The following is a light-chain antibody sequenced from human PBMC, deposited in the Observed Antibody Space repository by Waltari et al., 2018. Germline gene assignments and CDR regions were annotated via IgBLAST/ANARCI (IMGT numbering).Light chain of an antibody. CDR2: GAS. Sequence: EIVLTQSPGTLPLSPGERGTLSCRASQSVSRFLAWYQQNPGQAPRLLIDGASTRANGIPDRFSGSGSGTDFSLTISRLEPEDFAVYYCQKYDRLPATFGQGTKVEIK. CDR3: QKYDRLPAT. CDR1: QSVSRF. J-gene: IGKJ1*01. V-gene: IGKV3-20*01.